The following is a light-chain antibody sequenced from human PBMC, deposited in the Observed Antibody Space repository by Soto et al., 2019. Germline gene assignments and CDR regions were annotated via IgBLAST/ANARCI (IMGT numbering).Light chain of an antibody. CDR2: DAS. CDR1: QSVSTN. V-gene: IGKV3-15*01. Sequence: EIVMTQSPATLSVSPGERATLSCRASQSVSTNLAWYQQKPGQAPRLLMYDASARATGIPVRFSGSGSGTEFTLTISSLQSEDFAIYYCQQYNKWPPWTFGQGTSVEIK. CDR3: QQYNKWPPWT. J-gene: IGKJ1*01.